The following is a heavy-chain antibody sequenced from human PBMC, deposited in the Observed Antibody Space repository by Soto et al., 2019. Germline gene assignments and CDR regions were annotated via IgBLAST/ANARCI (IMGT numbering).Heavy chain of an antibody. CDR2: IYYSGST. V-gene: IGHV4-59*01. CDR3: ARLGTACGGSCYDPGDNWFDP. J-gene: IGHJ5*02. Sequence: SETLSLTCTVSGGSISSYYWSWIRQPPGKGLEWIGYIYYSGSTNYNPSLKSRVTISVDTSKNQFSLKLSSVTAADTAVYYCARLGTACGGSCYDPGDNWFDPWGQGTLVTVSS. D-gene: IGHD2-15*01. CDR1: GGSISSYY.